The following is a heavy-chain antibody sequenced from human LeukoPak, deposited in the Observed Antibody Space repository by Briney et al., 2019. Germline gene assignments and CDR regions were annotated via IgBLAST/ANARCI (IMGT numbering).Heavy chain of an antibody. V-gene: IGHV1-2*02. CDR2: ISTDSGDT. CDR1: GYDFTGYH. CDR3: AGLGSTVEGRIDP. D-gene: IGHD5/OR15-5a*01. Sequence: GASVKVSCKASGYDFTGYHVHWVRQAPGQGLEWMGRISTDSGDTNIAPKFQGRVTMTRDTSIKTAYMELSRLTSDDAAVYYCAGLGSTVEGRIDPWGQGTPVTVSS. J-gene: IGHJ5*02.